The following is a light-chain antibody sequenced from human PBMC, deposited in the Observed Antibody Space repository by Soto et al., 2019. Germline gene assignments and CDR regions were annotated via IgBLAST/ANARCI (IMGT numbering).Light chain of an antibody. CDR2: GAS. J-gene: IGKJ4*01. Sequence: EIMMTQSPATLSVSPGERATLSCRASQSVSSNLAWYQQQPGQAPRLLIYGASTRATGIPARFSGSGYGTEFTLTISSLQSEDFAVYYCQKYNNWPLTFGGGNKVEIK. CDR1: QSVSSN. CDR3: QKYNNWPLT. V-gene: IGKV3-15*01.